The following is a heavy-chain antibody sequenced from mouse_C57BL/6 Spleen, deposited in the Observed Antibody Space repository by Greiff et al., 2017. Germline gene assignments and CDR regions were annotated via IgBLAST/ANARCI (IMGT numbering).Heavy chain of an antibody. CDR2: IYPGDGDT. CDR1: GYAFSSYW. Sequence: VQLQQSGAELVKPGASVKISCKASGYAFSSYWMNWVKQRPGKGLEWIGQIYPGDGDTNYNGKFKGKATLTADKSSSTAYMQLSSLTSEDSAVYFCARSGDGYDGAWFAYWGQGTLVTVSA. J-gene: IGHJ3*01. D-gene: IGHD2-2*01. V-gene: IGHV1-80*01. CDR3: ARSGDGYDGAWFAY.